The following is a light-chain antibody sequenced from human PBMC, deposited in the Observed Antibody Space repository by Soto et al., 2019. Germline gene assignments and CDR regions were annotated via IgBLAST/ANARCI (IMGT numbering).Light chain of an antibody. CDR3: QQRSNWPPLYT. CDR1: QSVSSY. Sequence: EIVLTQSPATLSLSPGERATLSCRASQSVSSYLAWYQQKPGQAPRLLIYDASNRATGIPARFSGSGSGTDFTLTIRSVEPEDFAVYYCQQRSNWPPLYTFGQGTKLEIK. V-gene: IGKV3-11*01. CDR2: DAS. J-gene: IGKJ2*01.